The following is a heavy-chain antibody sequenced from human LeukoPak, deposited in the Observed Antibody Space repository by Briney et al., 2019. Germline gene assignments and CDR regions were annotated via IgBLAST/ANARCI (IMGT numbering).Heavy chain of an antibody. CDR1: GGSINSGHW. V-gene: IGHV4-4*02. J-gene: IGHJ4*02. D-gene: IGHD2-2*01. CDR3: ASHVLLRGTRGFDY. Sequence: SGPGLVKPSGTLSLTCGVSGGSINSGHWWSWVRQTPGKGLEWIGEIYVSETTNYNPSLKSRVTISMDKSNNQMSLRLNSLTAADAAVYYCASHVLLRGTRGFDYWGQGALVTVSS. CDR2: IYVSETT.